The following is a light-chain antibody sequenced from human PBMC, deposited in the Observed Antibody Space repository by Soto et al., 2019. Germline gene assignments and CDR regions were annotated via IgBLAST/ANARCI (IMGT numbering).Light chain of an antibody. V-gene: IGKV1-39*01. J-gene: IGKJ1*01. Sequence: DIPMTQSPVSLSASVGDRVTITCRASQSIAFYLNWYQQTPGRAPKSLIYAASTLQSGVPLRFSGSGSGTEFTLTISSLQPEDFATYYCQQTYSFPQTFGPGTKVEI. CDR3: QQTYSFPQT. CDR1: QSIAFY. CDR2: AAS.